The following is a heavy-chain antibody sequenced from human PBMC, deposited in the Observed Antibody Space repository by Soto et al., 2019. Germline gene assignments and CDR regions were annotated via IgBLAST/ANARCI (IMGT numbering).Heavy chain of an antibody. CDR3: ATGYSGSYNQQDY. CDR2: IIPIFGTA. V-gene: IGHV1-69*13. Sequence: GASVKVSCKASGGTFSSYAISCVRQAPGQGLEWMGGIIPIFGTANYAQKFQGRVTITADESTSTAYMELSSLRSEDTAVYYCATGYSGSYNQQDYWGQGTLVTVSS. CDR1: GGTFSSYA. D-gene: IGHD3-10*01. J-gene: IGHJ4*02.